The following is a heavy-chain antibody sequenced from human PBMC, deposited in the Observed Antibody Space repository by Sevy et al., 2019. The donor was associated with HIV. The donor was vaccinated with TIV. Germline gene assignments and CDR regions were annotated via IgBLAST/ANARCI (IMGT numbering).Heavy chain of an antibody. CDR3: ARDSSSYCTSYSCYGGWFDP. CDR1: GGTFSSYA. J-gene: IGHJ5*02. V-gene: IGHV1-69*04. D-gene: IGHD2-2*01. Sequence: ASVKVSCKASGGTFSSYAINWVRQAPGQGLEWMGRIIPIPGIPNCAQKFQGRVTITADKSTSTAYMELSSLRSEDTAVYYCARDSSSYCTSYSCYGGWFDPWGQGTLVTVSS. CDR2: IIPIPGIP.